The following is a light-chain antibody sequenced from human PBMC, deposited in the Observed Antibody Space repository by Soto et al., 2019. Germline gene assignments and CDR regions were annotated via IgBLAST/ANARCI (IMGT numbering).Light chain of an antibody. J-gene: IGKJ1*01. CDR2: DTS. Sequence: EIVLTQSPATLSVSPGERATLSFRASQSVSRDLAWYQQKPGQAPRLLIYDTSTRATGIPVRFSGSGFGTEFTLTISSLQSEDFAVYFCQQYNNWPRTFGQGTKVDI. CDR3: QQYNNWPRT. CDR1: QSVSRD. V-gene: IGKV3D-15*01.